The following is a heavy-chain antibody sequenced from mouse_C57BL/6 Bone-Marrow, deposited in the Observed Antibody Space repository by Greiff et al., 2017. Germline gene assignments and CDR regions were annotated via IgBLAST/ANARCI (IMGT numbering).Heavy chain of an antibody. D-gene: IGHD1-1*01. CDR2: IRNTANGYTT. CDR3: AMYHYYYGSSPYWYFDV. J-gene: IGHJ1*03. CDR1: GFTFTAYY. Sequence: EVHLVESGGGLVQPGGSLSLSCAASGFTFTAYYMSWVRQPPGKALEWLGFIRNTANGYTTEYSASVKGRFTISRDNSQSILYLQRKALRSEDSATYYCAMYHYYYGSSPYWYFDVGGTGTTVTVSS. V-gene: IGHV7-3*01.